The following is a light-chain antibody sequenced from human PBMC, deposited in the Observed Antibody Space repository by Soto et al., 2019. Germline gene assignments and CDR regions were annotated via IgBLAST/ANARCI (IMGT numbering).Light chain of an antibody. CDR1: QTINRSF. CDR2: GAS. J-gene: IGKJ1*01. CDR3: QQYGNSPRT. Sequence: EIVLTQSPGTLSLSPGERVSLSCRASQTINRSFLAWYQQKPGQAPRLLIYGASSRATGIPDGFSGSGSGTDFTLTISRLEPGDFAVYYCQQYGNSPRTLGQGTKVDIK. V-gene: IGKV3-20*01.